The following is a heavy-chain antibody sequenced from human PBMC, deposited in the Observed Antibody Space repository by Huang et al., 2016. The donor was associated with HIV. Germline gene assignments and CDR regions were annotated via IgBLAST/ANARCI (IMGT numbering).Heavy chain of an antibody. CDR1: GYNFTSYD. CDR3: ARGYCSGGTCYLYFDY. D-gene: IGHD2-15*01. J-gene: IGHJ4*02. Sequence: QVQLVQSGAGVKKPGASVKVSCKASGYNFTSYDINWVRQGNGQGLEWMGWRNPNSGSRGYAQKFQGRVTMTRNTSMSTAYMELRGLRSEDTAVYYCARGYCSGGTCYLYFDYWGQGTLVTVS. V-gene: IGHV1-8*01. CDR2: RNPNSGSR.